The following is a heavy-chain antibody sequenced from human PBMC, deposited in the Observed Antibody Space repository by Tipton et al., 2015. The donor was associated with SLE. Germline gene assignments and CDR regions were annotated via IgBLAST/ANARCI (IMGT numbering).Heavy chain of an antibody. CDR3: ARDMTTVTAWFDP. CDR2: IYYSGST. Sequence: TLSLTCTVSDGSISSSSYYWGWIRQPPGKGLEWIGSIYYSGSTYYNPSLKSRVTISVDTSKNQISLKLSSVTAADTAVYYCARDMTTVTAWFDPWGQGTLVTVSS. D-gene: IGHD4-17*01. V-gene: IGHV4-39*07. J-gene: IGHJ5*02. CDR1: DGSISSSSYY.